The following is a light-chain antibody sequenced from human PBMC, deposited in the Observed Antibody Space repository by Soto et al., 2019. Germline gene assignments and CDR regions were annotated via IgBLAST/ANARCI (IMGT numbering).Light chain of an antibody. J-gene: IGLJ1*01. CDR1: SSNIGAGYD. V-gene: IGLV1-40*01. Sequence: QSVLTQPPSVSGAPGQRVTISCTGSSSNIGAGYDVHWYQHLPGTAPKLLIYANTNRPSGVPDRFSGSKSGTSASLAITGLQHEDEADYYCQSYDSSLFVFGTGTKVTVL. CDR3: QSYDSSLFV. CDR2: ANT.